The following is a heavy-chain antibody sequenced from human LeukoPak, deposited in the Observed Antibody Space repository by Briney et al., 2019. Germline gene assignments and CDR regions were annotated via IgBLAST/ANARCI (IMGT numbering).Heavy chain of an antibody. Sequence: GGSLRLSCAASGFTFSSYWMHWVRQAPGKGLEWVSSTSSSSIYIYYADSVKGRFTISRDNAKNSLYLQMNSLRAEDTAVYYCARNGIGGLRGWFDPWGQGTLVTVSS. CDR3: ARNGIGGLRGWFDP. D-gene: IGHD3-10*01. V-gene: IGHV3-21*01. J-gene: IGHJ5*02. CDR2: TSSSSIYI. CDR1: GFTFSSYW.